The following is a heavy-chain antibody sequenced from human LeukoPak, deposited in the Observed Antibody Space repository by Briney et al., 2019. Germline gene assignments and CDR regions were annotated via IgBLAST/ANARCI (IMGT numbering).Heavy chain of an antibody. CDR3: AKDRDKFWSGSQV. V-gene: IGHV3-30*18. D-gene: IGHD3-3*01. CDR1: GFTFSSYG. CDR2: ISYDGSNK. J-gene: IGHJ4*02. Sequence: GGSLRLSCAASGFTFSSYGMHWVRQAPGKGLEWVAVISYDGSNKYYADSVKGRFTISRDNSKSTLYLQMNSLRTEDTAVYYCAKDRDKFWSGSQVWGQGTLVTVSS.